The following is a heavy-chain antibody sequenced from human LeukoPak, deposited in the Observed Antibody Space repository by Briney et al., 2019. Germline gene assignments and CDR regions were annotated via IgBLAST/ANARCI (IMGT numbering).Heavy chain of an antibody. CDR2: SAYNGNT. J-gene: IGHJ6*02. CDR3: ARDIVVVPAASHGMDV. D-gene: IGHD2-2*01. Sequence: SAYNGNTNYAQKLQGRVTMTTDTSTSTAYMELRSLRSDDTAVYYCARDIVVVPAASHGMDVWGQGTTVTVSS. V-gene: IGHV1-18*01.